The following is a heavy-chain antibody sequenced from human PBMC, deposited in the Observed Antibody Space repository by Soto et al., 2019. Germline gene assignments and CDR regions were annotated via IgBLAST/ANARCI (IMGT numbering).Heavy chain of an antibody. V-gene: IGHV3-23*01. Sequence: LRLSCAASGFTFSSYAMSWVRQAPGKGLEWVSAISGSRTTTAYADSVKGRFTISRDNSKNTLYLQMNSLRAEDTAVYYCAKGFAPTFDYWGQGTLVTVSS. CDR2: ISGSRTTT. CDR1: GFTFSSYA. D-gene: IGHD3-16*01. J-gene: IGHJ4*02. CDR3: AKGFAPTFDY.